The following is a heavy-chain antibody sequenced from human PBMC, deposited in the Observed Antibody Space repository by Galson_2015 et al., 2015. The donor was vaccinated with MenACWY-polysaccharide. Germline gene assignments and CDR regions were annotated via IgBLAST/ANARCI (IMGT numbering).Heavy chain of an antibody. CDR2: ISYSSNSI. V-gene: IGHV3-21*01. CDR3: GRVSGHFYYYDSGDLKQGPSDM. D-gene: IGHD3-16*01. Sequence: SLRLSCAASGFSLSSYPLNWVRQAPGKGLEWVSSISYSSNSIYYADSVKGRFTISRDNAGNSLYLLMNNLRAEDTAVYYCGRVSGHFYYYDSGDLKQGPSDMWGRGTMVTVSS. CDR1: GFSLSSYP. J-gene: IGHJ3*02.